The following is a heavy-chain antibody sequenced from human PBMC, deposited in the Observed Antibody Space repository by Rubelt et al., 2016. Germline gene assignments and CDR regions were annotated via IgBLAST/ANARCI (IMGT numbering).Heavy chain of an antibody. V-gene: IGHV3-23*01. J-gene: IGHJ4*02. CDR3: AKEGERSSGYYRPLGY. Sequence: LEEGGGLVQPGGSLRLSCAASGFTFSSYAMSWVRQAPGKGLEWVSALSGSGGSKYYADSVKGRFNISRDNYKNTVYLQMNSLRAEDTAVYYCAKEGERSSGYYRPLGYWGQGTLVTVSS. D-gene: IGHD3-22*01. CDR2: LSGSGGSK. CDR1: GFTFSSYA.